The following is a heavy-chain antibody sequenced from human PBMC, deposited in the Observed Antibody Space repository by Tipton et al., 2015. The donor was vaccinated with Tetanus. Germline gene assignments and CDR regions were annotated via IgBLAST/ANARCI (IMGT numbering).Heavy chain of an antibody. Sequence: TLSLTCSVSGGSISSGDYFWSWIRQLPGKGLECLGNFHHSGSTYYDPSLKSRVTISTDTSKNQFSLRLSSVTAADTAVYYCARAGQRSTSWHYWFDPWGQGTLVTVSS. V-gene: IGHV4-31*03. CDR1: GGSISSGDYF. D-gene: IGHD2-2*01. J-gene: IGHJ5*02. CDR2: FHHSGST. CDR3: ARAGQRSTSWHYWFDP.